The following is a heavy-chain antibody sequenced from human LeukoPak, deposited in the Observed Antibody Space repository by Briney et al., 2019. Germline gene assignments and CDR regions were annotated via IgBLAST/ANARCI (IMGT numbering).Heavy chain of an antibody. CDR2: VYFSGNT. D-gene: IGHD4/OR15-4a*01. Sequence: SETLSLTCTVSGGSISTYYWSWIRQPPGKGLEWIGYVYFSGNTNYNPSLKSRVTISIDTSKNQFSLNLSSVTAADTAVYYCARGSVQTGVVTALTPFDYWGQGTLVTVSS. J-gene: IGHJ4*02. V-gene: IGHV4-59*08. CDR1: GGSISTYY. CDR3: ARGSVQTGVVTALTPFDY.